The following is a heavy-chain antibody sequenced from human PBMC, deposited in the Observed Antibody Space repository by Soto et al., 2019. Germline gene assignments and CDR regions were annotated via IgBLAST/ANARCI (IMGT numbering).Heavy chain of an antibody. V-gene: IGHV3-15*01. CDR1: GFMFSSAW. CDR2: IKSKRDGGTT. Sequence: HLVESGGDLVKPGGSLRHSCAASGFMFSSAWMSWVRQAPGKGLEWVGRIKSKRDGGTTDYAPPVKGRFVISRDDSKNTLYLQMNSLKTDDTAVYYCVEGWNDFWGQGTLVAVSS. CDR3: VEGWNDF. D-gene: IGHD1-1*01. J-gene: IGHJ4*02.